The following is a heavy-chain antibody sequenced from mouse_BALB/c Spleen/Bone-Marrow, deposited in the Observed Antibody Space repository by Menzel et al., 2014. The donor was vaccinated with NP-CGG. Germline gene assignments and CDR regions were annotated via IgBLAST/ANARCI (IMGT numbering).Heavy chain of an antibody. J-gene: IGHJ3*01. CDR1: GFNIKDTY. Sequence: EVQLQQSGAELVKPGASVKLSCTASGFNIKDTYMHRVKQRPERGLEWIGRIDPANGNTKYDPKFQGKATITADTSSNTAYLQLSSLTSEDTAVYYCAFYYYGSSLFAYWGQGTLVTVSA. CDR3: AFYYYGSSLFAY. CDR2: IDPANGNT. D-gene: IGHD1-1*01. V-gene: IGHV14-3*02.